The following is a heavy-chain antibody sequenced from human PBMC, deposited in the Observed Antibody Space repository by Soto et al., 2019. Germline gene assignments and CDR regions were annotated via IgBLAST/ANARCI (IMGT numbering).Heavy chain of an antibody. V-gene: IGHV3-53*04. D-gene: IGHD2-2*02. CDR1: GFTVSRYY. J-gene: IGHJ4*02. CDR3: ASGDTPTYY. CDR2: IYCGGIT. Sequence: EVQLEESGGGLVQPGGSLRLSCVVSGFTVSRYYMSWVRQAPGKGMEWVSVIYCGGITYYADSVKGRFTISRHNSKNTSYLQMNSLRAEDTGVYYCASGDTPTYYWGQGTVVSVPS.